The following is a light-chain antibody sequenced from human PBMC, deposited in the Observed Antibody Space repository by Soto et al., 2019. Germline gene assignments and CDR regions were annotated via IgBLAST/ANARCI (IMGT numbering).Light chain of an antibody. Sequence: QSVLTQPPSVSGAPGQRVTISCTGSGSNIGAGYDAHWYQQLPGTAPKLLIYGSTNRPSGVPDRFSGSKSGTSASLAITGLQAEDEADYYCQSYDNSLTGSKVFGGGTKLTVL. CDR1: GSNIGAGYD. J-gene: IGLJ2*01. CDR3: QSYDNSLTGSKV. V-gene: IGLV1-40*01. CDR2: GST.